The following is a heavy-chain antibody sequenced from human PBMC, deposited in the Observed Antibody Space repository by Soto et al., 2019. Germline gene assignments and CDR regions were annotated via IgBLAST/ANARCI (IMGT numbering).Heavy chain of an antibody. CDR3: ALRKGGYSYNYGMDV. J-gene: IGHJ6*02. CDR1: GFTFSSYA. Sequence: EVQLLESGGGLVQPGGSLRLSCAASGFTFSSYAMSWVRQAPGKGLEWVSAISGSGGSTYYADSVKGRFTISRDNSKKTLYLQMNSLRAEDTAVYYCALRKGGYSYNYGMDVWGQGTTVTVSS. CDR2: ISGSGGST. V-gene: IGHV3-23*01. D-gene: IGHD5-18*01.